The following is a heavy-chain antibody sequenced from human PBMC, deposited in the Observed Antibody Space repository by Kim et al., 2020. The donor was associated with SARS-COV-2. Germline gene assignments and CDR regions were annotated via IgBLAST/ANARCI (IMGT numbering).Heavy chain of an antibody. CDR3: ARVVVYCSSTSCSSRYYYGMDV. CDR1: GGSISSGDYY. D-gene: IGHD2-2*01. Sequence: TLSLTCTVSGGSISSGDYYWSWIRQPPGKGLEWIGYIYYSGSTYYNPSLKSRVTISVDTSKNQFSLKLSSVTAADTAVYYCARVVVYCSSTSCSSRYYYGMDVWGQGTTVTVSS. CDR2: IYYSGST. V-gene: IGHV4-30-4*01. J-gene: IGHJ6*02.